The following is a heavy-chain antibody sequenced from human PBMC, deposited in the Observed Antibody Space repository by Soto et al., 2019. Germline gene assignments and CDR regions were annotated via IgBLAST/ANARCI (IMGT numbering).Heavy chain of an antibody. V-gene: IGHV4-31*03. Sequence: QVQLQESGPGLVKPSQTLSLTCTVSGGSISSGGYYWSWIRQHPGKGLEWSGYIYYSGSTYYNPSLTSRVTISVDTSKNQFSLKLSSVTAADTAVYYCARDFRFGEMGFDYWGQGTLVTVSS. CDR3: ARDFRFGEMGFDY. D-gene: IGHD2-21*01. J-gene: IGHJ4*02. CDR1: GGSISSGGYY. CDR2: IYYSGST.